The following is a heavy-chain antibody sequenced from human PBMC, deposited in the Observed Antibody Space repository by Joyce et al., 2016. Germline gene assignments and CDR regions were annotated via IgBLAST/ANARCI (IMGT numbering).Heavy chain of an antibody. Sequence: QVQLVQSGAEVKKPGSSMKVSCTASGGTFGNYAFNWVRQAPGQGLEGMGGIIPFSVTVEYAKKFEGRVTITADESTTTAYVELTSLRSADTAIYFCATGQGTSFALPFDPWGQGTLVTVTS. CDR3: ATGQGTSFALPFDP. D-gene: IGHD3-16*01. CDR2: IIPFSVTV. J-gene: IGHJ5*02. CDR1: GGTFGNYA. V-gene: IGHV1-69*01.